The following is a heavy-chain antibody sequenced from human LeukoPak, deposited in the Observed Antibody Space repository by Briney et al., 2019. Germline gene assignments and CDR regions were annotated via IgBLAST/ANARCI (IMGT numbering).Heavy chain of an antibody. D-gene: IGHD3-3*01. V-gene: IGHV4-61*02. CDR3: ARGGYDFWSGYSNWFDP. Sequence: SETLSLTCTVSDGSISSGSYYWSWIRQPAGKGLEWIGRIYTSGSTNYNPSLKSRVTISVDTSKNQFSLKLSSVTAADTAVYYCARGGYDFWSGYSNWFDPWGQGTLVTVSS. CDR1: DGSISSGSYY. CDR2: IYTSGST. J-gene: IGHJ5*02.